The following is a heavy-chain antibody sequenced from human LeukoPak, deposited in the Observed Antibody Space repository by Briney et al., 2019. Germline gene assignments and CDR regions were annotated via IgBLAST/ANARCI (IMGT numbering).Heavy chain of an antibody. CDR2: IYYSGST. Sequence: SETLSLTCTVSGGSISSSSYYWGWIRQPPGKGLEWIGSIYYSGSTYYNPSLKSRVTISVDTSKNQFSLKLSSVTAADTAVYYCAARGSSWYYFDYWGQGTLVTVSS. V-gene: IGHV4-39*01. CDR1: GGSISSSSYY. CDR3: AARGSSWYYFDY. J-gene: IGHJ4*02. D-gene: IGHD6-13*01.